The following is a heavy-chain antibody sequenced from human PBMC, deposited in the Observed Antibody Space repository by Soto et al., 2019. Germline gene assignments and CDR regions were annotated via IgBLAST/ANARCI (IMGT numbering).Heavy chain of an antibody. Sequence: SETLSLTCTVSGGSISSYYWSWIRQPPGKGLEWIGYIYYSGSTNYNPSLKSRVTISVDTSKNQFSLKLSSVTAADTAVYYCAREVSGGIAARQGYYYCGMDVWGQGTTVTVSS. J-gene: IGHJ6*02. D-gene: IGHD6-6*01. CDR1: GGSISSYY. CDR3: AREVSGGIAARQGYYYCGMDV. CDR2: IYYSGST. V-gene: IGHV4-59*01.